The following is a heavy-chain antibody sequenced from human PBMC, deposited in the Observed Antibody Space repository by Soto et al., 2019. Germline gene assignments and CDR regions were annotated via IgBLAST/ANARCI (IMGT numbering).Heavy chain of an antibody. J-gene: IGHJ4*02. V-gene: IGHV1-18*01. CDR3: AKRLTNSAWYYLDF. D-gene: IGHD1-1*01. Sequence: ASVKVSCKTSGYTFTAYDIYWVRQAPGQGLEWMGWIRAYNGDTNYAQKFQTRVTMTTDKSTDTAYMDLRSLTSDDTAIYYCAKRLTNSAWYYLDFWGQGTLVTVSS. CDR2: IRAYNGDT. CDR1: GYTFTAYD.